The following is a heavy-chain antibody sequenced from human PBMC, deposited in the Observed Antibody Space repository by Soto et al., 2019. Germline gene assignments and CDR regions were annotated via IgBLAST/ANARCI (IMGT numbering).Heavy chain of an antibody. CDR1: GFTFSSYA. CDR3: ARGYPFFGVIIPPADY. J-gene: IGHJ4*02. CDR2: IRGTGGNT. D-gene: IGHD3-3*01. V-gene: IGHV3-23*01. Sequence: EVQLLESGGGLVQPGGSLRLSCAASGFTFSSYAMSWVRQAPGKGLEWVSTIRGTGGNTYYADSVKGRFTISRDNSQNPLYLQMNSLRAEDTAVYYCARGYPFFGVIIPPADYWGQGTLVTVSS.